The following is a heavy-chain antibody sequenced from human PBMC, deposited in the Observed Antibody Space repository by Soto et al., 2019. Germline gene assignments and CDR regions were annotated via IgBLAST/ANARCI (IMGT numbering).Heavy chain of an antibody. Sequence: QVQLVESGGGVVQPGRSLRLSCAASGFTFSAYAMHWVHQAPGKGLEWVAVISFDGRKTYYADSMKGRFTISRDNSKDTLYLQMNSLRAEDTAVYHSATLGSDTGNLYYFDYWGQGTLVTVSS. CDR3: ATLGSDTGNLYYFDY. V-gene: IGHV3-30*04. D-gene: IGHD3-10*01. CDR2: ISFDGRKT. CDR1: GFTFSAYA. J-gene: IGHJ4*02.